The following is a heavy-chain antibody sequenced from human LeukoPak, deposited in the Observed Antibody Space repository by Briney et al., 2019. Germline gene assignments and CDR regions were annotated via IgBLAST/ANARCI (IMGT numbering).Heavy chain of an antibody. J-gene: IGHJ4*02. CDR1: GFTVSSNY. CDR3: ARVPYGGNSIDC. CDR2: IYSGGST. Sequence: GGSLRLSFAASGFTVSSNYMSWVRQAPGKGLEWVSVIYSGGSTEYADSVKGRFTISRDNSRNTLHLQMNSLRAEDTAVYYCARVPYGGNSIDCWGQGTLVTVSS. V-gene: IGHV3-66*01. D-gene: IGHD4-23*01.